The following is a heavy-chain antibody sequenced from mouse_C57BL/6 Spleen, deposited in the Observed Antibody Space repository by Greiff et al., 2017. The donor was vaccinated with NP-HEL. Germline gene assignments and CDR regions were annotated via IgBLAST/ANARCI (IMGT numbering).Heavy chain of an antibody. J-gene: IGHJ2*01. V-gene: IGHV1-85*01. Sequence: VQLQQSGPELVKPGASVKLSCKASGYTFTSYDINWVKQRPGQGLEWIGWIYPRDGSTKYTEKFKGKATLTVDTSSSTAYMELHSLTSEDSAVYFCARREDYYGSSYYFDYWAQGTTLTVSS. CDR1: GYTFTSYD. CDR2: IYPRDGST. D-gene: IGHD1-1*01. CDR3: ARREDYYGSSYYFDY.